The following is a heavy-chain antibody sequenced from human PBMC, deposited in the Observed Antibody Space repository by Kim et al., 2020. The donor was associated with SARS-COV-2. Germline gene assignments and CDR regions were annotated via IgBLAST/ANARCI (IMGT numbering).Heavy chain of an antibody. CDR3: ARDYYDSSGYYEGDAFDI. V-gene: IGHV1-46*01. Sequence: QGRVTMTRDTSTSTVYMELSSLRSEDTAVYYCARDYYDSSGYYEGDAFDIWGQGTMVTVSS. D-gene: IGHD3-22*01. J-gene: IGHJ3*02.